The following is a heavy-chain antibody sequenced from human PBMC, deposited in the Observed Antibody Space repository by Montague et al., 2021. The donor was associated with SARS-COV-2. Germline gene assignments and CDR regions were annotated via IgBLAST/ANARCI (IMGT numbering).Heavy chain of an antibody. V-gene: IGHV4-39*07. J-gene: IGHJ6*02. Sequence: SETLSLTCTVSGGSISSSNYDWGWIRQPPGKGLEWIGNMYYSGSTYCNPSLKSRVTISIDTSKNQFSLKLSSVTAADTAVYYCARDDIVLQGVTKGMDVWGQGTTVTVSS. CDR3: ARDDIVLQGVTKGMDV. D-gene: IGHD3-10*01. CDR2: MYYSGST. CDR1: GGSISSSNYD.